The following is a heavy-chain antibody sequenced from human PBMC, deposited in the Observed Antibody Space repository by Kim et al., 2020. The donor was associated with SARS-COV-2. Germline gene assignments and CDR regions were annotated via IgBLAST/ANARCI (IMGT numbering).Heavy chain of an antibody. V-gene: IGHV3-33*01. CDR1: GFTFSSYG. D-gene: IGHD6-13*01. CDR2: IWYDGSNK. CDR3: ARDSLIIAAAATLLDY. Sequence: GGSLRLSCAASGFTFSSYGMHWVRQAPGKGLEWVAVIWYDGSNKYYADSVKGRFTISRDNSKNTLYLQMNSLRAEDTAVYYCARDSLIIAAAATLLDYWGQGTLVTVSS. J-gene: IGHJ4*02.